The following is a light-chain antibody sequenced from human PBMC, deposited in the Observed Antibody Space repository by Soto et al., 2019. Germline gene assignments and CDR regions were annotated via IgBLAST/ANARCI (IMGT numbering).Light chain of an antibody. V-gene: IGKV1-9*01. CDR1: QNISSY. Sequence: DIQMTQSPSSLSASVGDRVTITCQASQNISSYLAWYQQKPGKAPKLLIYDASTLQSGVPSRFSGSGSGTEFTLIISSLQYADFAVYYCQQYNNWPPITFGQGTRLEIK. CDR2: DAS. CDR3: QQYNNWPPIT. J-gene: IGKJ5*01.